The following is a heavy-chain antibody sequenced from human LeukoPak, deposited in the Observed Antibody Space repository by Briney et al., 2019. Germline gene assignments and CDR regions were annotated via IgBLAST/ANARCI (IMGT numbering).Heavy chain of an antibody. CDR3: ARVEDYDFWSGYYTLYYYMDV. Sequence: SETLSLTCAVYGGSFSGYYWSWIRQPPGKGLEWIGGINHGGSTNFNPSLKSRVTISVDTSKNQFSLKLTSVTAADTAVYYCARVEDYDFWSGYYTLYYYMDVWGKGTTVTVSS. CDR1: GGSFSGYY. J-gene: IGHJ6*03. V-gene: IGHV4-34*01. D-gene: IGHD3-3*01. CDR2: INHGGST.